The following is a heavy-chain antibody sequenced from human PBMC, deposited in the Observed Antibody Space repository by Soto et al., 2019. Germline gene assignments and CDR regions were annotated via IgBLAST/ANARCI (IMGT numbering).Heavy chain of an antibody. CDR3: ARDGRKVFYGDRTDDAFDI. D-gene: IGHD4-17*01. Sequence: PGGSLRLSCAASGFTFDDYTMHWVRQAPGKGLEWVSLISWDGGSTYYADSVKGRFTISRDNAKNTLYLQMNSLRAEDTAVYYCARDGRKVFYGDRTDDAFDIWGQGTMVTVSS. V-gene: IGHV3-43*01. CDR1: GFTFDDYT. CDR2: ISWDGGST. J-gene: IGHJ3*02.